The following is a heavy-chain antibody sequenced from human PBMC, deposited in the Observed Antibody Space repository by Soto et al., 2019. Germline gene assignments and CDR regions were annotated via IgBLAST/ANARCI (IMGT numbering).Heavy chain of an antibody. CDR1: GFTFSSYA. CDR3: ARGLTTAYYDFWSGYLGAERGDYYCYGMEV. V-gene: IGHV3-21*01. Sequence: GGSLRLSCASSGFTFSSYAMSWVRQAPGKGLEWVSAISGSSSNTYYADSVKGRFTISRDNAKNTLYLQMNSLRAEDTAVYYCARGLTTAYYDFWSGYLGAERGDYYCYGMEVWGPGTTVTV. D-gene: IGHD3-3*01. J-gene: IGHJ6*02. CDR2: ISGSSSNT.